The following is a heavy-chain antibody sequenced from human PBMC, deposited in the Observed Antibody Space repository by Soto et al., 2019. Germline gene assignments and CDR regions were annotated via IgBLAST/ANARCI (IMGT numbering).Heavy chain of an antibody. CDR1: GYTFTSYG. D-gene: IGHD3-22*01. V-gene: IGHV1-18*01. J-gene: IGHJ5*02. CDR2: ISAYNGNT. Sequence: ASGKVSCKASGYTFTSYGISWVRQAPGQGLEWMGWISAYNGNTNYAQKLQGRVTMTTDTSTSTAYMELRSLRSDDTAVYYCARDLVNYYDSSGYPRPNGGINWFDPWGQGTLVTVSS. CDR3: ARDLVNYYDSSGYPRPNGGINWFDP.